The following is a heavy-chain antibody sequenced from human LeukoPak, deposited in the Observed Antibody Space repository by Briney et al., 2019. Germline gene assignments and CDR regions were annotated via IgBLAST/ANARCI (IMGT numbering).Heavy chain of an antibody. Sequence: GGSPRLSCAASGFTFSSYGMHWVRQAPGKGLEWVSSFSGSGGNTYYGDSVKGRFTISRDNSKNTLYLQMNSLRAEDTAVYYCAKSGLNRFDYWGQGTLVTVSS. CDR2: FSGSGGNT. CDR3: AKSGLNRFDY. V-gene: IGHV3-23*01. D-gene: IGHD2-15*01. CDR1: GFTFSSYG. J-gene: IGHJ4*02.